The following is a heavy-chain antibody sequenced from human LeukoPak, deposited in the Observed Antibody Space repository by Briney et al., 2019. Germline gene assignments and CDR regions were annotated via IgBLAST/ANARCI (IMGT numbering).Heavy chain of an antibody. Sequence: GGSLRLSCAASGFTFSDYYMSWIRQAPGKGLEWVSYISSSGSTIYYADSVKGRFTISRDNAKNPLYLQMNSLRAEDTAVYYCARVPPRYCSSTSCYTYYYYYYMDVWGKGTTVTVSS. CDR3: ARVPPRYCSSTSCYTYYYYYYMDV. V-gene: IGHV3-11*04. CDR2: ISSSGSTI. D-gene: IGHD2-2*02. J-gene: IGHJ6*03. CDR1: GFTFSDYY.